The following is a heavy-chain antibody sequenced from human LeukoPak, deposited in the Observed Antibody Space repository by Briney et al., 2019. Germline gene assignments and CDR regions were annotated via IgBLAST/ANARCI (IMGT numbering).Heavy chain of an antibody. J-gene: IGHJ3*02. CDR2: INWNGGST. V-gene: IGHV3-20*04. Sequence: GGSLRLSCAASGFTFDDYGMSWVRQAPGKGLEWVPGINWNGGSTGDADSGKGRFTISRDNAKNSLYLQMNSLRAEDTALYYCASGDRGGDYAFDIWGQGTMVTVSS. CDR1: GFTFDDYG. D-gene: IGHD2-21*02. CDR3: ASGDRGGDYAFDI.